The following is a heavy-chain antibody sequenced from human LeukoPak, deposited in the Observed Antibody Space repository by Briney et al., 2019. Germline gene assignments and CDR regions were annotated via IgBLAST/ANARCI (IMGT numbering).Heavy chain of an antibody. CDR1: GYSISSGYY. D-gene: IGHD4-17*01. Sequence: SETLSLTCTVSGYSISSGYYWGWIRQPPGKGLEWIGSIYHSGSTYYNPSLKSRVTISVDTSKNQFSLKLSSVTAADTAVYYCAREGDDYGSNDYWGQGTLVAVSS. CDR3: AREGDDYGSNDY. CDR2: IYHSGST. V-gene: IGHV4-38-2*02. J-gene: IGHJ4*02.